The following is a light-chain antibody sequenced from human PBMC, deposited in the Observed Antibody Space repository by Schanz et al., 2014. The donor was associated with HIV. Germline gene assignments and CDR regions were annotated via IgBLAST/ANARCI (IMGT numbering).Light chain of an antibody. V-gene: IGKV1-5*03. J-gene: IGKJ2*01. Sequence: IQLTQSPSTLSASVGDRVTITCRASQSISDWLAWYQQKPGKAPKLLIYKASILESGVPSRFSGSGSGTEYTLTISSLQPDDLATYYCQQYKSSSSSSPYTFGQGTKVEIK. CDR3: QQYKSSSSSSPYT. CDR1: QSISDW. CDR2: KAS.